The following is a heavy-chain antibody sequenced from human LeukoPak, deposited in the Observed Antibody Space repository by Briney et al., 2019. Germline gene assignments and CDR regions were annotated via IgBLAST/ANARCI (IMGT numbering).Heavy chain of an antibody. V-gene: IGHV3-43*01. CDR1: GFTFDDYT. CDR3: AKGDSSSWYNFDY. J-gene: IGHJ4*02. Sequence: TGESLRLSCAASGFTFDDYTKHWVRHAPGKGLEWVSLSIWDDDSTYYADPVKGRFTISRDNSKNSLYLQMNSLRTEDTALYYCAKGDSSSWYNFDYWGQGTLVTVSS. CDR2: SIWDDDST. D-gene: IGHD6-13*01.